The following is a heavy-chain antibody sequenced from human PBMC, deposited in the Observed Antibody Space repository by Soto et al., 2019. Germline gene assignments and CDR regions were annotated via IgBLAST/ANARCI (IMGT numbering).Heavy chain of an antibody. CDR1: GYSFTTYW. CDR2: IDPSDSYT. Sequence: GESLKISCKGSGYSFTTYWISWARQMPGKGLEWMGRIDPSDSYTNYSPSFQGHVTISADKSISTAYLQWSSLKASDTAMYYCASSVGAAQRLYYYYGMDVWGQGTTVTVSS. D-gene: IGHD2-15*01. J-gene: IGHJ6*02. V-gene: IGHV5-10-1*01. CDR3: ASSVGAAQRLYYYYGMDV.